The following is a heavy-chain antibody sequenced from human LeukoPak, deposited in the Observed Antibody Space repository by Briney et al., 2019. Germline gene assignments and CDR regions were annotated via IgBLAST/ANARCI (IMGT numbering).Heavy chain of an antibody. CDR3: ARGVQLWLRPIDY. D-gene: IGHD5-18*01. Sequence: SETLSLTCTVSGGSISSSGYYWGWIRQPPGKGLEGIGSIHYSGSTYHNPSLKSRVTISVDTPKNQFSLKLSSVTAADTAVYYCARGVQLWLRPIDYWGQGTLVTVSS. CDR1: GGSISSSGYY. V-gene: IGHV4-39*02. J-gene: IGHJ4*02. CDR2: IHYSGST.